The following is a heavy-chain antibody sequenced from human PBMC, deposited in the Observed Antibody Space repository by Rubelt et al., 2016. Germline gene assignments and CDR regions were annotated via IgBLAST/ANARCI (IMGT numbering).Heavy chain of an antibody. CDR2: IGGSGSSK. Sequence: EVQLVESGGGLIQPGGSLRLSCAASEFTFSNYYMNWVRQAPGKGLEWVSTIGGSGSSKYYADSVRGRFTISRDNARNSLYLQMNSLRVEDTALYYCARGGYPRTWGQGTLVTVSS. J-gene: IGHJ5*02. CDR1: EFTFSNYY. CDR3: ARGGYPRT. V-gene: IGHV3-21*01. D-gene: IGHD5-18*01.